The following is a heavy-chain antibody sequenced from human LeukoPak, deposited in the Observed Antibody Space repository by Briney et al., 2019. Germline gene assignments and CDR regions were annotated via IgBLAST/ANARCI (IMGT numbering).Heavy chain of an antibody. Sequence: GGSLRLSCEASGFTFSRYWMSWVRQAPGRGREWVANIKQDASEKRYVESVRGRFTISRDNAKNSLSLEMNSLRAEDTAVYYCARYGSYDTLHYWGQGTLVTVSS. J-gene: IGHJ4*02. CDR3: ARYGSYDTLHY. CDR1: GFTFSRYW. V-gene: IGHV3-7*03. D-gene: IGHD5-12*01. CDR2: IKQDASEK.